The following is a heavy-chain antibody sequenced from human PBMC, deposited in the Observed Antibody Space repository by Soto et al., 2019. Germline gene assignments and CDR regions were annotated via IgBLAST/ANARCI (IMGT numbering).Heavy chain of an antibody. V-gene: IGHV3-48*01. J-gene: IGHJ3*02. CDR1: GFTFSSYS. Sequence: EVQLVESGGGLVQPGGSLRLSCAASGFTFSSYSMNWVRQAPGKGLEWVSYISSSSSTIYYADSVKGRFTISRDNAKNSLYLQMNSLRAEDTAVYYCARERAWGGCSGGSCYEFAIAFDIWGQGTMVTVSS. D-gene: IGHD2-15*01. CDR3: ARERAWGGCSGGSCYEFAIAFDI. CDR2: ISSSSSTI.